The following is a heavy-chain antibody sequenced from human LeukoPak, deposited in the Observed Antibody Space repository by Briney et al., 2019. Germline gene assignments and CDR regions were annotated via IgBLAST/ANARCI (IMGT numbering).Heavy chain of an antibody. V-gene: IGHV1-69*05. Sequence: SVKVSCKASGGTFSSYAISWVRQAPGQGLEWMGRIIPIFGTANYAQKFQGRVTITTDESTSTAYMELSSLRSEDTAVYYCARDFTMIGGQAFDIWGQGTMVTVSS. CDR1: GGTFSSYA. J-gene: IGHJ3*02. D-gene: IGHD3-10*02. CDR3: ARDFTMIGGQAFDI. CDR2: IIPIFGTA.